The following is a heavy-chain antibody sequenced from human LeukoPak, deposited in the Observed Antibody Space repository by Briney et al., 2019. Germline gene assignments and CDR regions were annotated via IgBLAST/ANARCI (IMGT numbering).Heavy chain of an antibody. CDR3: ARDYSSGWYGYFQH. CDR1: GGTFSSYA. J-gene: IGHJ1*01. Sequence: GASVKVSCKASGGTFSSYAISWVRQAPGQGLEWMGGIIPIFGTANYAQKFQGRVTITTDESTSTAYMELSSLRSEDTAVYYCARDYSSGWYGYFQHWGQGTLVTVSS. D-gene: IGHD6-19*01. CDR2: IIPIFGTA. V-gene: IGHV1-69*05.